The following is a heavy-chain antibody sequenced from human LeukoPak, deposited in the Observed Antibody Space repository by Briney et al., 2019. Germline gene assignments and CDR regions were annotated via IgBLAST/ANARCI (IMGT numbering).Heavy chain of an antibody. CDR2: IYYSGRT. D-gene: IGHD5-12*01. Sequence: SETLSLTCTVSGGSISSYYWSWIRQPPGKGLEWIGYIYYSGRTSYNPSLKSRVTISVNTSKNQFSLKLSSVTAADTAAYYCARSGYDGFDYWGQGTLVTVSS. CDR1: GGSISSYY. V-gene: IGHV4-59*01. CDR3: ARSGYDGFDY. J-gene: IGHJ4*02.